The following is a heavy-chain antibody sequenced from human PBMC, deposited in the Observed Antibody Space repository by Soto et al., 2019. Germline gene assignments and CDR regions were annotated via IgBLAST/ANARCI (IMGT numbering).Heavy chain of an antibody. V-gene: IGHV4-31*03. D-gene: IGHD3-3*01. Sequence: SETLSLTCTVSGGSISSGGYYWSWIRQHPGKGLEWIGYIYYSGSTYYNPSLKSRVTISVDTSKNQFSLKLSSVTAADTAVYYCARASPYYDFWSGYPGNWFDPWGQGTLVTVSS. J-gene: IGHJ5*02. CDR3: ARASPYYDFWSGYPGNWFDP. CDR2: IYYSGST. CDR1: GGSISSGGYY.